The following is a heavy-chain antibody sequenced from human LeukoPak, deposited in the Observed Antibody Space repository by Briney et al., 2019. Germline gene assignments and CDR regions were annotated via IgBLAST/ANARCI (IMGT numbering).Heavy chain of an antibody. CDR2: IYSGGST. J-gene: IGHJ5*02. CDR3: ARAKGYSYVWFDP. Sequence: PGGSLRLSCAASGFTVSSNYMSWVRQAPGKGLEWVSVIYSGGSTYYADSVKGRFTISRDNSKNTLYLQMNSLRAGDTAVYYCARAKGYSYVWFDPWGQGTLVTVSS. CDR1: GFTVSSNY. V-gene: IGHV3-66*01. D-gene: IGHD5-18*01.